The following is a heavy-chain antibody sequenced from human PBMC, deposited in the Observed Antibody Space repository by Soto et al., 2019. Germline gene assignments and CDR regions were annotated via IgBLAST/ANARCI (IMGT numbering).Heavy chain of an antibody. CDR1: SGSISSSNW. CDR3: ARRYQLLTLWFDP. Sequence: SETLSLTCAVSSGSISSSNWWSWVRQPPGKGLEWIGEIYHSGSTNYNPSLKSRVTISVDKSKNQFSLKLSSVTAADTAVYYCARRYQLLTLWFDPWGQGTLVTVSS. J-gene: IGHJ5*02. D-gene: IGHD2-2*01. CDR2: IYHSGST. V-gene: IGHV4-4*02.